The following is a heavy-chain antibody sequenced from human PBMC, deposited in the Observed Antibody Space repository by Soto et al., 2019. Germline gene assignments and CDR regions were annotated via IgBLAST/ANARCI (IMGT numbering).Heavy chain of an antibody. CDR2: IIPILGIA. V-gene: IGHV1-69*02. CDR1: GGTFSSYT. CDR3: ARGVQLWGTFDY. J-gene: IGHJ4*02. D-gene: IGHD5-18*01. Sequence: QVQLVQSGAEVKKPGSSVKVSCKASGGTFSSYTISWVRRAPGQGLEWMGRIIPILGIANYAQKFQGRVTITADKSTSTAYMELSSLRSEDTAVYYCARGVQLWGTFDYWGQGTLVTVSS.